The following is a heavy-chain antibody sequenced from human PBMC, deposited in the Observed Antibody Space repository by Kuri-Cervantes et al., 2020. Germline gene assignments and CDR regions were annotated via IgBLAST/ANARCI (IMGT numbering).Heavy chain of an antibody. Sequence: ASVKVSCKASGYTFTSYYMHWVRQAPGKGLEWMGIINPSGGSTSYAQKFQDRVSITRDTSASTAYMELSSLRYEDTAVYYCARGGCCNSTSCYGFDNWGQGTLVTVSS. D-gene: IGHD2-2*01. J-gene: IGHJ4*02. V-gene: IGHV1-46*01. CDR3: ARGGCCNSTSCYGFDN. CDR1: GYTFTSYY. CDR2: INPSGGST.